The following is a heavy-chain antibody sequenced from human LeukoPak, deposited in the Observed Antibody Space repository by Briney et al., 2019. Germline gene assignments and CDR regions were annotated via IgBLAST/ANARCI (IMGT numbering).Heavy chain of an antibody. D-gene: IGHD2-15*01. Sequence: ASVKVSCKASGYTFTGYYMHWVRQAPGQGLEWMGWINPNSGGTNYAQKFQGRVTMTRDTSISTAYMELSRLRSDDTAVYYWASLGYCSGGSCYPSPWGQGTLVTVSS. CDR2: INPNSGGT. V-gene: IGHV1-2*02. CDR3: ASLGYCSGGSCYPSP. J-gene: IGHJ5*02. CDR1: GYTFTGYY.